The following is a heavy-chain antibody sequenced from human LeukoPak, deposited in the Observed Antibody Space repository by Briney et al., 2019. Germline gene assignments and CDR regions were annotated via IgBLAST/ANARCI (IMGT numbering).Heavy chain of an antibody. J-gene: IGHJ4*02. CDR1: GFPFSRYE. CDR2: ICSRSNTM. Sequence: RGSPRPSCAAPGFPFSRYEMNRVRQGPGKGPEWVSYICSRSNTMYYAELVKGRFTISKDNAKNSLYLQMNGLRDEDTAVYYCARAFDYWDEGSVVGVSS. V-gene: IGHV3-48*03. CDR3: ARAFDY.